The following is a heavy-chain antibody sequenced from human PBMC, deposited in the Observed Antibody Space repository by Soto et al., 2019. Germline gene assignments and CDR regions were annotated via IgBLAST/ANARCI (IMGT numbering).Heavy chain of an antibody. Sequence: EVQLVESGGGLVQPGGSLRLSCVVSGLAFSSYWMSWVRQAPGKGLEWVANINQDGSESYYLDSVKGRFTISRDNAKNSLYLQMPSLRPEDTAVYYCARPARECNSTVSANWGQGTLVTVSS. V-gene: IGHV3-7*01. J-gene: IGHJ4*02. CDR1: GLAFSSYW. CDR3: ARPARECNSTVSAN. D-gene: IGHD2-2*01. CDR2: INQDGSES.